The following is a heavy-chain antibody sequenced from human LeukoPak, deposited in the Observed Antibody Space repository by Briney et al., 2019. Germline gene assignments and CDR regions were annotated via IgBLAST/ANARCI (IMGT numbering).Heavy chain of an antibody. Sequence: PGGSLRLSCAASGFTFSDYSVNWVRQAPGKGLEWVSAIGSSGGNTYYADSVKGRFTISRDNSKNTLYLQMNSLRSEDTAVYYCAKVAGWTFGEVIVSRARDYMDVWGKGTTVSVSS. V-gene: IGHV3-23*01. CDR1: GFTFSDYS. D-gene: IGHD3-16*02. CDR2: IGSSGGNT. J-gene: IGHJ6*03. CDR3: AKVAGWTFGEVIVSRARDYMDV.